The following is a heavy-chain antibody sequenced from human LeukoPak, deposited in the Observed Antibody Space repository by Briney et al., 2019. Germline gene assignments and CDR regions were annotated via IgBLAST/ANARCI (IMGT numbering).Heavy chain of an antibody. CDR3: AKDSSHYDFWSGYFVH. CDR1: GFTFSSYA. Sequence: GGSLRLSCAASGFTFSSYAMSWVRQAPGKGLEWVSAISGSGGSTYYADSVKGRFTTSRDNSKNTLYLQMNSLRAEDTAVYYCAKDSSHYDFWSGYFVHWGQGTLVTVSS. D-gene: IGHD3-3*01. CDR2: ISGSGGST. J-gene: IGHJ4*02. V-gene: IGHV3-23*01.